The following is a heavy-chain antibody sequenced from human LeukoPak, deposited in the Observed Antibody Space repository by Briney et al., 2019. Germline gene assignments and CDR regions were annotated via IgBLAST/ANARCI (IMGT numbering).Heavy chain of an antibody. CDR2: IYYSGST. CDR3: ARHEYSGSYYGLSWFDP. CDR1: GGSISSSGYY. J-gene: IGHJ5*02. D-gene: IGHD1-26*01. V-gene: IGHV4-39*01. Sequence: SETLSLTCTVSGGSISSSGYYWSWIRQPPGKGLEWIASIYYSGSTYYNPSLKSRVTISVHTSKNQLSLKLSSLTAADTAVYYCARHEYSGSYYGLSWFDPWGQGTLVTVSS.